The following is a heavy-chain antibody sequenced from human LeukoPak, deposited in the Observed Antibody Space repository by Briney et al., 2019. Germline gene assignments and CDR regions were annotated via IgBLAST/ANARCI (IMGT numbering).Heavy chain of an antibody. CDR1: GYTFTSYG. CDR3: ARGTPSYYYYMDV. J-gene: IGHJ6*03. V-gene: IGHV1-18*01. D-gene: IGHD1-14*01. Sequence: ASVTVSRKASGYTFTSYGISWVRQAPGQGLEWMGWISAYNGNTNYAQKLQGRVTMTTDTSTSTAYMGLRGLRSDDTAVYYCARGTPSYYYYMDVWGKGTTVAVSS. CDR2: ISAYNGNT.